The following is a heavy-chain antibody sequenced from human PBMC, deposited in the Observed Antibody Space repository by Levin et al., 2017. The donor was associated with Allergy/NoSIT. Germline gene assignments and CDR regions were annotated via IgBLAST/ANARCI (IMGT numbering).Heavy chain of an antibody. CDR3: ARGPPVDYYDRSGFYYPFDH. V-gene: IGHV4-34*01. Sequence: PGGSLRLSCAVYGGSFSNYYWSWIRQAPGKGLEWIGEINHSGSTNYNPSLKSRVTITVDTSENHFSLKLNSVTAADTAVFYCARGPPVDYYDRSGFYYPFDHWGQGTLVTVSS. J-gene: IGHJ4*02. CDR2: INHSGST. CDR1: GGSFSNYY. D-gene: IGHD3-22*01.